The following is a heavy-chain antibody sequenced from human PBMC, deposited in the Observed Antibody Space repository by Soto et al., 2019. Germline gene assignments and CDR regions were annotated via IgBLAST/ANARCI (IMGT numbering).Heavy chain of an antibody. J-gene: IGHJ4*02. V-gene: IGHV3-23*01. CDR3: ARTHYDILTGYYNRPIDY. CDR2: ISGSGGST. D-gene: IGHD3-9*01. Sequence: GGALRLSCSASGVTLRSYAMSWVRQAPGKGLEWVSAISGSGGSTYYADSVKGRFTISRDNSKNTLYLQMNGLRAEDTAVYYCARTHYDILTGYYNRPIDYWGQGTLVTV. CDR1: GVTLRSYA.